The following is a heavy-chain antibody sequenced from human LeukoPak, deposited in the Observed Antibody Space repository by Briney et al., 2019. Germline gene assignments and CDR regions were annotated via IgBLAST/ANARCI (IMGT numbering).Heavy chain of an antibody. CDR1: GGSFRGYY. V-gene: IGHV4-34*01. J-gene: IGHJ4*02. CDR2: INHSGST. CDR3: ARGWDWGMVVY. Sequence: SSETLSLTCAVYGGSFRGYYWSWLRQPPGKGLEWIGEINHSGSTNYNPSLKSRVTISVDTSKNQFSLKLSSVTAADTAVYYCARGWDWGMVVYWGQGTLVTVSS. D-gene: IGHD3-16*01.